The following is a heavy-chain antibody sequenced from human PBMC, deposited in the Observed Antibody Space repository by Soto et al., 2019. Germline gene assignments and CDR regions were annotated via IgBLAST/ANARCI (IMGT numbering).Heavy chain of an antibody. V-gene: IGHV4-39*01. J-gene: IGHJ4*02. CDR3: ARRYGYSFDY. Sequence: SETLSLTCTVSGDSISSSNYYWGWIRQHPGKGLEWIGYMYYSGSSYYNPSLESRLTISADTSKNQFSLKLSSVTAADTAVYYCARRYGYSFDYWGQGTLVTVS. CDR1: GDSISSSNYY. D-gene: IGHD1-1*01. CDR2: MYYSGSS.